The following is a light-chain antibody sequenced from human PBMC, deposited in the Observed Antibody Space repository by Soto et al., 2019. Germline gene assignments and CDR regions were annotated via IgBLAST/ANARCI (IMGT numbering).Light chain of an antibody. V-gene: IGKV3-15*01. CDR1: QSVNSN. CDR2: GAS. J-gene: IGKJ4*01. CDR3: QQYNDWPLT. Sequence: EKVMTQSPAALSVSPGERATLSCRASQSVNSNLAWYQRKPGQAPRLLLYGASTRATGIPARFSGSASGTEFTLTISSLQSEESAGYYCQQYNDWPLTFGGGTKVEIK.